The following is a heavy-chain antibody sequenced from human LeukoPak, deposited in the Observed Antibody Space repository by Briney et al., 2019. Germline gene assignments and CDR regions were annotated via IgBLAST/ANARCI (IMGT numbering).Heavy chain of an antibody. CDR3: ARDVGGSLDY. CDR2: ISSTSKYI. Sequence: GGSLRLSCAASGFTFNSYTMNWVRQTPGKGLEWVSSISSTSKYIYYADALKGRFAISRDNAKKSVYLQMSSLRGEDTAVYYCARDVGGSLDYWGQGTLVTVSS. V-gene: IGHV3-21*01. D-gene: IGHD1-26*01. CDR1: GFTFNSYT. J-gene: IGHJ4*02.